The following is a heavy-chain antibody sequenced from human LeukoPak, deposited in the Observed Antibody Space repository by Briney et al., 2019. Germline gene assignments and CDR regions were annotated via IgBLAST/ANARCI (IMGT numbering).Heavy chain of an antibody. V-gene: IGHV1-69*01. D-gene: IGHD3-10*01. Sequence: KISCKGSGYSFTSYWIGWVRQAPGQGLEWMGGIIPIFGTANYAQKFQGRVTITADESTSTAYMELSSLRSEDTAVYYCAILTYYHDYWGQGTLVTVSS. CDR1: GYSFTSYW. CDR2: IIPIFGTA. J-gene: IGHJ4*02. CDR3: AILTYYHDY.